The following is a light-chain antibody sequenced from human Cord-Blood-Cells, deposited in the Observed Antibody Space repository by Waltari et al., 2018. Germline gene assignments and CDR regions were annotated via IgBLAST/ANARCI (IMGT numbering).Light chain of an antibody. CDR1: QSVSSN. Sequence: EIVMTQSPSLLSLSTGERATPSCRASQSVSSNLAWYQQKPGQAPRLLIYGASTRATGIPARFSGSGSGTEFTLTISSLQSEDFAVYYCQQYNNWPPYTFGQGTKLEIK. CDR2: GAS. CDR3: QQYNNWPPYT. V-gene: IGKV3-15*01. J-gene: IGKJ2*01.